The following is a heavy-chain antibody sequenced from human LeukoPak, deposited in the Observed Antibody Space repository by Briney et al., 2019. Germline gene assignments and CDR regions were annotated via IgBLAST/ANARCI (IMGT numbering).Heavy chain of an antibody. CDR2: ISASGERT. J-gene: IGHJ3*02. V-gene: IGHV3-23*01. CDR3: AKAGPGTMTFDGFDI. Sequence: GGSLRLSCPASAFTFSNYVMSWVRQAPGKGLEWVSTISASGERTYHADSVRGRFTISRDNSKNTLHLQMNSLRADDTAVYYCAKAGPGTMTFDGFDIWGQGTVVTVSS. D-gene: IGHD5-24*01. CDR1: AFTFSNYV.